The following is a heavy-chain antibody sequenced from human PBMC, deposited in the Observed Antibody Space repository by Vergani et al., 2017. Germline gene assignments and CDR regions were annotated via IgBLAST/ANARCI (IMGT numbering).Heavy chain of an antibody. Sequence: EVQLVESGGGLVKPGGSLRLSCAASGFTFSSYSMNWVRQAPGKGLEWVSSISSSSSYIYYAESVKGRFTISRDNAKNSLYLQMNSLRAEDTAVYYCARGFLVGATSWGYYFDYWGQGTLVTVSS. J-gene: IGHJ4*02. CDR3: ARGFLVGATSWGYYFDY. V-gene: IGHV3-21*01. CDR2: ISSSSSYI. CDR1: GFTFSSYS. D-gene: IGHD1-26*01.